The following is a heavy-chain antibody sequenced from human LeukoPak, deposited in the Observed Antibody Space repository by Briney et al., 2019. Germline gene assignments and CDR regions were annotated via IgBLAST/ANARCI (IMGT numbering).Heavy chain of an antibody. CDR1: GFTFSNYA. J-gene: IGHJ4*02. D-gene: IGHD3-10*01. CDR2: ISYDGSTK. Sequence: PGGSLRLSCTASGFTFSNYAMHWVRQAPGKGLEWVAVISYDGSTKYYADSVKGRFTISGDNSKNTLYLQMNSLRAEDTAVYYCAKGSKYYYGSGGEIDYWGQGTLVTVSS. CDR3: AKGSKYYYGSGGEIDY. V-gene: IGHV3-30*04.